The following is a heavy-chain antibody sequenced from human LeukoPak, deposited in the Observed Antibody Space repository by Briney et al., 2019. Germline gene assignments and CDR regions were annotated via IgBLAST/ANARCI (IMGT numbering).Heavy chain of an antibody. Sequence: GASLRLSCAASGFTFSSYAMSWVRQAPGKGLEWVSAISGSGGSTYYADSVKGRFTISRDNSKNTLYLQMNSLRAEDTAVYYCAKDKQWPTPEYYFDYWGQGTLVTVSS. CDR1: GFTFSSYA. J-gene: IGHJ4*02. D-gene: IGHD6-19*01. V-gene: IGHV3-23*01. CDR3: AKDKQWPTPEYYFDY. CDR2: ISGSGGST.